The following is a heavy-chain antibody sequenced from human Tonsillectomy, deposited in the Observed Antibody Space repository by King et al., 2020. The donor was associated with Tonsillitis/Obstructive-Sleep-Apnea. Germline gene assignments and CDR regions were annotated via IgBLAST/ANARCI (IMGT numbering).Heavy chain of an antibody. CDR1: GYSFSTHW. CDR3: ARKGLPDGGYGGYVPDY. Sequence: QLVQSGAEVKKPGESLKISCKGSGYSFSTHWIGWVRQMPGEGLEWMGIIFPGDSDTRYSPSFQGQVTISADKSITTAYLQWSSLKASDTAIYYCARKGLPDGGYGGYVPDYWGQGTLVTGSS. J-gene: IGHJ4*02. V-gene: IGHV5-51*03. CDR2: IFPGDSDT. D-gene: IGHD4-17*01.